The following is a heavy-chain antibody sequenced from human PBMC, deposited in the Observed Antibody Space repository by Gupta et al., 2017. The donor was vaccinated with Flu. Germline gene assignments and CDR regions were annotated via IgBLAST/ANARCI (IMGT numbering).Heavy chain of an antibody. J-gene: IGHJ3*02. V-gene: IGHV4-4*08. CDR2: MYNSGTT. Sequence: QVQLQESGPGLVKPSETLSLPCSVSGGSIGSEYWSWVRQPPGKGLEWIAYMYNSGTTKYNPSLTSRVSISVDTSKSQFSLKLRSVTAADTAVYYCARDGSGRSFQIWGQGIMVTVSS. CDR1: GGSIGSEY. D-gene: IGHD6-19*01. CDR3: ARDGSGRSFQI.